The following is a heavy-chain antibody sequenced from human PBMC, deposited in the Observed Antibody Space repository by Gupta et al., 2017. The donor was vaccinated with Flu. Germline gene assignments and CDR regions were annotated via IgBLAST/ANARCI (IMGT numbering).Heavy chain of an antibody. V-gene: IGHV4-4*02. D-gene: IGHD1-20*01. CDR3: AREALYGRSNGNTCDV. Sequence: SYWWRWVRHSPGKGLEWVGEIFHDGRANYYPSLKSRVSISIDTSKNVFSLKLRSVTAADTAVYYCAREALYGRSNGNTCDVWGQGILVTVSP. J-gene: IGHJ4*02. CDR1: SYW. CDR2: IFHDGRA.